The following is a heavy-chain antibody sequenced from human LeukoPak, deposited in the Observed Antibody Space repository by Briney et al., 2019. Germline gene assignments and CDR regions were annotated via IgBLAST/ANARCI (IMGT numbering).Heavy chain of an antibody. Sequence: PSETLSLTCTVSGGSISRYYWSWIRQPPGKGLEWIGYIYYSGSTNYNPSLKSRVTISVDTSKNQFSLKLKSVTTADTAVYYCARGAYSDAFDIWGQGTMVTVSS. CDR2: IYYSGST. CDR3: ARGAYSDAFDI. D-gene: IGHD2-15*01. J-gene: IGHJ3*02. CDR1: GGSISRYY. V-gene: IGHV4-59*01.